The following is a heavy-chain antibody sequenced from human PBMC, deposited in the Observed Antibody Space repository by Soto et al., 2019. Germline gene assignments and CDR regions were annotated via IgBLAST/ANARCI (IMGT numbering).Heavy chain of an antibody. J-gene: IGHJ4*02. V-gene: IGHV3-48*03. CDR3: ARFRGNYYDSSRAFDY. Sequence: EVQLLESGGGLVQPGGSLRLSCAASGFTFSSYEMNWVRQAPGKGLEWVSYISSSGSTIYYADSVKGRFTISRDNAKNSLYLQMNSLRAEDTAVYYCARFRGNYYDSSRAFDYWGQGTLVTVSS. CDR2: ISSSGSTI. CDR1: GFTFSSYE. D-gene: IGHD3-22*01.